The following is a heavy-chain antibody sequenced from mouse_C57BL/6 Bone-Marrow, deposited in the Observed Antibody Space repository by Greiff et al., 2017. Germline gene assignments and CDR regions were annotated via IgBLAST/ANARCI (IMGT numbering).Heavy chain of an antibody. CDR3: ARSDLLLRPDWYFDV. J-gene: IGHJ1*03. V-gene: IGHV1-19*01. Sequence: EVKLMESGPVLVKPGASVKMSCKASGYTFTDYYMNWVKQSHGKSLEWIGVINPYNGGTSYNQKFKGKATLTVDKSSSTAYMELNSLTSEDSAVYYCARSDLLLRPDWYFDVWGTGTTVTVSS. D-gene: IGHD1-1*01. CDR2: INPYNGGT. CDR1: GYTFTDYY.